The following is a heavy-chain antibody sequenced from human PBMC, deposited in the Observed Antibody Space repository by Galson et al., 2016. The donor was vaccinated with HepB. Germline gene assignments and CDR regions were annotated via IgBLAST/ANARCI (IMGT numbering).Heavy chain of an antibody. CDR1: GFTFSEFK. CDR2: ISRTSTYI. J-gene: IGHJ4*02. V-gene: IGHV3-21*01. Sequence: SLRLSCAASGFTFSEFKFNWVRQAPGKGPEWVASISRTSTYIEYAASVRGRFIISRDNAESSLYLQMDTLRAEDTAVYYCARDLSYYDSCVSDFWGQGTLVTVSS. D-gene: IGHD3-22*01. CDR3: ARDLSYYDSCVSDF.